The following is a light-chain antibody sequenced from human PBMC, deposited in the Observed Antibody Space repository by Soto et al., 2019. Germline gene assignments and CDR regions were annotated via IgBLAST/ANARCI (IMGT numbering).Light chain of an antibody. CDR1: SRDVGGQNY. J-gene: IGLJ1*01. CDR2: AVS. Sequence: QSALTQPPSASGSPGQSVAISCTGTSRDVGGQNYVSWYQQHPGKAPKLIIYAVSNRPSGVPDRFSGSKSGNTASLTISGLRAEHEADYYCCSHAGNNNYVFGTGTKVTVL. CDR3: CSHAGNNNYV. V-gene: IGLV2-8*01.